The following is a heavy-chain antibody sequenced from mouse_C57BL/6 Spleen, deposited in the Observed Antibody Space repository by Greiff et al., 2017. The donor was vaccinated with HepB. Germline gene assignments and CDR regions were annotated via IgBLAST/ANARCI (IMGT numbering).Heavy chain of an antibody. J-gene: IGHJ2*01. D-gene: IGHD1-1*01. CDR2: IWGDGST. CDR1: GFSLTSYG. V-gene: IGHV2-3*01. CDR3: DNSDDGSSMDD. Sequence: VQGVESGPGLVAPSQSLSITCTVSGFSLTSYGVSWVRQPPGKGLEWLGVIWGDGSTNYHSALISRLSISKDNAKSQVFLKLNSLQTDDTATDYSDNSDDGSSMDDWGKGTTLTVSS.